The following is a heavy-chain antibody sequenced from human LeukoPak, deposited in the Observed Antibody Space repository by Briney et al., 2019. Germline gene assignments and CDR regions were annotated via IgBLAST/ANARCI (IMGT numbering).Heavy chain of an antibody. V-gene: IGHV3-21*06. CDR1: GFTFSSYT. CDR2: ISSSSSYI. CDR3: AKASLELDEEYYYYYYMDV. J-gene: IGHJ6*03. Sequence: GGSLRLSCAASGFTFSSYTMKWFRQAPGKGLEWISSISSSSSYIYYADSVKGRFTISRDNAKNSLYLQMNSLRAEDTAVYYCAKASLELDEEYYYYYYMDVWGKGTTVTVSS. D-gene: IGHD1-7*01.